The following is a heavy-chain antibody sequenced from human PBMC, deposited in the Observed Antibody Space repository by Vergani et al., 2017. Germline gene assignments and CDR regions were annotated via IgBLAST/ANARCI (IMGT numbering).Heavy chain of an antibody. V-gene: IGHV1-2*02. CDR2: INPNSGGT. CDR3: ARDHRDYNNYPGTFDI. D-gene: IGHD5-24*01. J-gene: IGHJ3*02. Sequence: QVQLVQSGAEVKKPGASVKVSCKASGYTFTGYYMHWVRQAPGQGLEWMGWINPNSGGTNYAQKFQGRVTMTRDTSISTAYMELSSLRSEDTAVYYCARDHRDYNNYPGTFDIWGQGSMVTVSS. CDR1: GYTFTGYY.